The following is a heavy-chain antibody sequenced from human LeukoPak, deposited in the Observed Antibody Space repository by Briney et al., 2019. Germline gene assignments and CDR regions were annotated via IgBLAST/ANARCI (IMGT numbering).Heavy chain of an antibody. CDR1: GGSISSSSYY. CDR3: ARGWWGVIGGSSYYFDY. Sequence: PSETLSLTCTVSGGSISSSSYYWGWIRQPPGKGLEWIGSIYYSGSTYYNPSLKSRVTISVDTSKNQFSLKLSSVTAADTAVYYCARGWWGVIGGSSYYFDYWGQGTLVTVSS. CDR2: IYYSGST. V-gene: IGHV4-39*01. D-gene: IGHD1-26*01. J-gene: IGHJ4*02.